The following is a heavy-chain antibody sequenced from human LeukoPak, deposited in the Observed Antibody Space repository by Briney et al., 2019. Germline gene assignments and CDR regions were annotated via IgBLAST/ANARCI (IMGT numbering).Heavy chain of an antibody. CDR1: GGSFSSYY. CDR2: INHTGST. Sequence: SETLSLTCAVYGGSFSSYYWSWIRQPPGKGLEWIGEINHTGSTKYNPSLKSRVSISVDTSKNQFSLKLSSVTAADTAVYYCARLGIVVVITRLSWWFDPWGQGTLVTVSS. D-gene: IGHD3-22*01. CDR3: ARLGIVVVITRLSWWFDP. V-gene: IGHV4-34*01. J-gene: IGHJ5*02.